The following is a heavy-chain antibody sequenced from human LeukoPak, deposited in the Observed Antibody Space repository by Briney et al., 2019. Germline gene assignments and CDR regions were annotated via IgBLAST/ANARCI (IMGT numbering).Heavy chain of an antibody. CDR2: IWYDGSNK. CDR1: GFHFSTYG. CDR3: ARDRSWGSQCYFDY. Sequence: SGGSLRLSCAASGFHFSTYGMHWVRQAPGKGLEWVGVIWYDGSNKIYAESVKGRFTISRDNSKNALYLQMNSLRAEDTAVYYCARDRSWGSQCYFDYWGQGTLVTVSS. D-gene: IGHD7-27*01. V-gene: IGHV3-33*01. J-gene: IGHJ4*02.